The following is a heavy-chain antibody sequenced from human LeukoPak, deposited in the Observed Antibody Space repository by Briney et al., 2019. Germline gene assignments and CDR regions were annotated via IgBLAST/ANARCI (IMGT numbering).Heavy chain of an antibody. V-gene: IGHV4-4*07. CDR2: IYTSGST. CDR1: GGSISSYY. Sequence: SETLSLTCTVSGGSISSYYWSWIRQPAGKGLEWIGRIYTSGSTNYNPSLKSRVTISVDTSKNQFSLKLSSVTAADTAVYYCATIAVAGHFDYWGQGTLVTVPS. CDR3: ATIAVAGHFDY. J-gene: IGHJ4*02. D-gene: IGHD6-19*01.